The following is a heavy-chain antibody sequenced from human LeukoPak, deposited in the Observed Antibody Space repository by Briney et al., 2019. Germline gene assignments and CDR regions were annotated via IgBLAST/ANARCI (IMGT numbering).Heavy chain of an antibody. Sequence: ASVTVSCKTSGYTFSDYYMHWVRQAPGQGLEWMGWINPNSGGTNYAHNFQDRVTMTRDTSIRTAYMELSRLRSEDTAVYYCARGDIPSGYDSGAFDIWGQGTMVTVSS. CDR3: ARGDIPSGYDSGAFDI. D-gene: IGHD5-12*01. CDR1: GYTFSDYY. J-gene: IGHJ3*02. V-gene: IGHV1-2*07. CDR2: INPNSGGT.